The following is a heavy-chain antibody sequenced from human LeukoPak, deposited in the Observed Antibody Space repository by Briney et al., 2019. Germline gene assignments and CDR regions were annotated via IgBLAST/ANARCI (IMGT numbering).Heavy chain of an antibody. CDR1: GGTFSSYA. J-gene: IGHJ5*02. CDR2: IIPIFGTA. CDR3: AREGSIQVWSREFDP. Sequence: ASVKVSCKASGGTFSSYATSWVRQAPGQGLEWMGGIIPIFGTANYAQKFQGRVTMTTDTPTSTAYMELRSLRSDDTAVYYCAREGSIQVWSREFDPWGQGTLVTVSS. V-gene: IGHV1-69*05. D-gene: IGHD5-18*01.